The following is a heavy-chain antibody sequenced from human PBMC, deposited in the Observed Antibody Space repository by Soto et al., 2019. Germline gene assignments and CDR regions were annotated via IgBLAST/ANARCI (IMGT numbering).Heavy chain of an antibody. CDR3: ARQEELYYYDSSGYRYFDY. Sequence: PSETLSLTCTVSGGSISSSSYYWGWIRQPPGKGLEWIGSIYYSGSTYYNPSLKSRVTISVDTSKNQFSLKLSSVTAADTAVYYCARQEELYYYDSSGYRYFDYWGQGTLVTVSS. D-gene: IGHD3-22*01. CDR1: GGSISSSSYY. J-gene: IGHJ4*02. V-gene: IGHV4-39*01. CDR2: IYYSGST.